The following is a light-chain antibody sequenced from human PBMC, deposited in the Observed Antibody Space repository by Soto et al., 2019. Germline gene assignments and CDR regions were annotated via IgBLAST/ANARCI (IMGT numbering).Light chain of an antibody. J-gene: IGLJ1*01. CDR2: NVN. V-gene: IGLV2-14*01. CDR1: SSDVGSYDY. CDR3: SSYSTSYFYF. Sequence: QSALIQPPSVSGSPGQSVTISCTGTSSDVGSYDYVSWYQQHPGTVPKPMIYNVNTRPSGISNRFSGSKSGSTASLTISGLRDEDEADYYCSSYSTSYFYFFGSGTKVTVL.